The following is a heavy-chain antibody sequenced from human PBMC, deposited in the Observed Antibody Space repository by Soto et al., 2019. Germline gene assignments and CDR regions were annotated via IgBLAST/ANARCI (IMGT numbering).Heavy chain of an antibody. J-gene: IGHJ4*02. D-gene: IGHD4-17*01. CDR3: ARGRGMTTVTTDPYYFDY. CDR1: GGSISSGGYS. V-gene: IGHV4-30-2*01. Sequence: SETLSLTCAVSGGSISSGGYSWSWIRQPPGKGLEWIGYIYHSGSTYYNPSLKSRVTISVDRSKNQFSLKLSPVTAADTAVYYCARGRGMTTVTTDPYYFDYWGQGTLVTVSS. CDR2: IYHSGST.